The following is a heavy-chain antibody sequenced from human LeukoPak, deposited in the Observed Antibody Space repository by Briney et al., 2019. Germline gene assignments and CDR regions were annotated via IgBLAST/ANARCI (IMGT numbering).Heavy chain of an antibody. D-gene: IGHD1-26*01. CDR2: ISYSGST. CDR1: SGSISSYY. CDR3: ARVRSTLVGATPTWWYYMDV. V-gene: IGHV4-59*01. J-gene: IGHJ6*03. Sequence: PSETLSLTCTVSSGSISSYYWSWIRQPPGKGLEWIGYISYSGSTNYSPSLKSRVTISVDTSKNQFSLKLNSVTAADTAVYYCARVRSTLVGATPTWWYYMDVWGKGTTVTVSS.